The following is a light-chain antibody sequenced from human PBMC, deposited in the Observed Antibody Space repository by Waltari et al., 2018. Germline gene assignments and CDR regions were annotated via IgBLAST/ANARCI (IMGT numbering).Light chain of an antibody. CDR2: KDS. J-gene: IGLJ2*01. Sequence: RWDQQKPGQAPVVVIYKDSERPSGIPERFSGSSSGTTVTLTVSGAQVDDEADYYCYSAADNSLVFGGGTKLTVL. CDR3: YSAADNSLV. V-gene: IGLV3-27*01.